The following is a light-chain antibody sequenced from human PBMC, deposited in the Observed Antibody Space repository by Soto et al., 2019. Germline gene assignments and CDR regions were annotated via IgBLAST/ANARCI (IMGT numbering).Light chain of an antibody. V-gene: IGKV3-20*01. CDR1: QSVSSSY. CDR3: QQTYKTPLT. J-gene: IGKJ1*01. CDR2: GAS. Sequence: EIVLTQSPGTLSLSPGERATLSCRASQSVSSSYLAWYQQKPGQAPRLLIYGASSRATGIPDRFSGSGSGTEFTLTISVLQPEDSATYYCQQTYKTPLTFGQGTKVDIK.